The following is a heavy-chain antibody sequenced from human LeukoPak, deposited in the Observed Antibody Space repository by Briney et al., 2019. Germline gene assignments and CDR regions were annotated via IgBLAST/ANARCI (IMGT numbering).Heavy chain of an antibody. CDR1: GFTFSSYG. CDR3: AKDGYASGSYYRPFFN. D-gene: IGHD3-10*01. Sequence: GGSLRLSCAASGFTFSSYGMSWVRQAPGKGLEWVSAISGSGGSTYYADSVKGRFTISRDNSKNTLYLQMNSLRTEDTAVYYCAKDGYASGSYYRPFFNWGQGTLVTVSS. V-gene: IGHV3-23*01. J-gene: IGHJ4*02. CDR2: ISGSGGST.